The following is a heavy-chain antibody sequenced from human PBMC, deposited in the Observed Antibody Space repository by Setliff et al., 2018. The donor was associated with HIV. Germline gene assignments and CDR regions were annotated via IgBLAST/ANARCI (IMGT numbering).Heavy chain of an antibody. CDR3: ARDPRLRHEDDTLDI. V-gene: IGHV3-30*04. Sequence: PVGSLRLSCATSGFTFSNYPMHWVRQAPGKGLEWVAVISSDGTNKYYIDSVKGRFTISRDNFKNTLYLQMNSLTAEDTAVYYCARDPRLRHEDDTLDIWGQGTMVTVSS. CDR2: ISSDGTNK. CDR1: GFTFSNYP. D-gene: IGHD4-17*01. J-gene: IGHJ3*02.